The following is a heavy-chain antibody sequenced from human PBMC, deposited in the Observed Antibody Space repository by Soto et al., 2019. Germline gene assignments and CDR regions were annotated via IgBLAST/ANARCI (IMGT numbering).Heavy chain of an antibody. V-gene: IGHV1-2*04. D-gene: IGHD4-17*01. Sequence: GGTNYAQKFQGWVTMTRDTSISTAYMELSRLRSDDTAVYYCARDLATVTAGSNYYYYGMDVWGQGTTVTVSS. J-gene: IGHJ6*02. CDR3: ARDLATVTAGSNYYYYGMDV. CDR2: GGT.